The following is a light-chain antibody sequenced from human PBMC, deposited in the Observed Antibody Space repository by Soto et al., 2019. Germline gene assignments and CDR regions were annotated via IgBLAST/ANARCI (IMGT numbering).Light chain of an antibody. CDR1: SSDVGTYNY. V-gene: IGLV2-14*01. CDR3: SAYTSSLTLYV. Sequence: QSALTQPASVSGSPGQSITISCTGTSSDVGTYNYVSWYQQHSGKAPKLMIYEVSNRPSGVSNRFSGSKSGNTSSLNISGLQAEDEADYYRSAYTSSLTLYVVGSGTKLTVL. CDR2: EVS. J-gene: IGLJ1*01.